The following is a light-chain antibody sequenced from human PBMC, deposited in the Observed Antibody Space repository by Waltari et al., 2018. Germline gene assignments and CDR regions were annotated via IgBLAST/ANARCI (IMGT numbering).Light chain of an antibody. Sequence: DIVLTQSPDSLAVSLGERATINCKSSQTVFYRSDEKNYLAWYQPKPGQPPKLIISWASTRESGVPDRFSGSGYGTDFTLTISSLQAEDVAVYYCQQFYRSRSFGQGTKVEIK. CDR3: QQFYRSRS. CDR2: WAS. CDR1: QTVFYRSDEKNY. V-gene: IGKV4-1*01. J-gene: IGKJ1*01.